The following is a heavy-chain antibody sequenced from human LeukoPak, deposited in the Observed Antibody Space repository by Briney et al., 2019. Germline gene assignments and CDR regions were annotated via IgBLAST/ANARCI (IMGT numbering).Heavy chain of an antibody. CDR2: IYTSGST. CDR3: ARRLHYDPYYFDY. CDR1: GGSISSGSYY. V-gene: IGHV4-61*02. Sequence: PSETLSLTCIVSGGSISSGSYYWSWIRQPAGKGLEWIGRIYTSGSTNCNPSLKSRVTISVDTSKNQFSLKLSSATAADTAVYYCARRLHYDPYYFDYWGQGTLVTVSS. J-gene: IGHJ4*02. D-gene: IGHD3-16*01.